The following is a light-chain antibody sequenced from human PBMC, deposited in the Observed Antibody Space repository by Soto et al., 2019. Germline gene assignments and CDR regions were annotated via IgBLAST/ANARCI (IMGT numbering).Light chain of an antibody. CDR3: QQYNNWPIT. Sequence: VLTQSPATLSLSPGGRATLSCRASQSVGSDYLAWYQQKPGQAPRILIFGASTRATGIPARFTGSGSGTEFTLTISSLQSEDFAVYYCQQYNNWPITFGPGTRLEIK. V-gene: IGKV3-15*01. CDR1: QSVGSD. CDR2: GAS. J-gene: IGKJ5*01.